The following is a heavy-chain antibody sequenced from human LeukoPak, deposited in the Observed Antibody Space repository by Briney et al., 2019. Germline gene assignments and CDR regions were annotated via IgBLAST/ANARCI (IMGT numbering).Heavy chain of an antibody. D-gene: IGHD1-26*01. V-gene: IGHV4-39*07. CDR2: IDHIGTT. J-gene: IGHJ4*02. Sequence: SETLSLTCTVSGDSISSSYFYWGWLRQPPGKGLEWIGSIDHIGTTYYNPSLKSRVIVSIDTSKNQFSLKVTSLTAADTAVYYCAKDVNLKWELPHFDYWGQGTLVTVSS. CDR3: AKDVNLKWELPHFDY. CDR1: GDSISSSYFY.